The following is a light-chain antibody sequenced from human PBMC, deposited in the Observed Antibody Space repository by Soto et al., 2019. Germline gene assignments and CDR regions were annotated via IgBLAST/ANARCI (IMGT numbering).Light chain of an antibody. J-gene: IGKJ3*01. CDR2: DAS. Sequence: EIVLTQSPATLSLSPGERATLSCRASQSVSTYLAWYQQRPGQAPRLLIYDASNRATGIPGRFSGSGSGTDFTLTISSLEPEDFAIYYCQQRGSWPPTVGPGTKVDSK. V-gene: IGKV3-11*01. CDR1: QSVSTY. CDR3: QQRGSWPPT.